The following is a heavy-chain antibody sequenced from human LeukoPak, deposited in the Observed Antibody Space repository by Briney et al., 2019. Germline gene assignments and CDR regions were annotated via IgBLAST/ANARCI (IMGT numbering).Heavy chain of an antibody. V-gene: IGHV3-53*01. Sequence: GGSLRLSCAASGFTFSDYEMNWVRQAPGKGLEWVSVIYSGGSTYYADSVKGRFTISRDNFKNTLYLQMNSLRAEDTAVYYCARVGYDILTGTFDYWGQGTLVTVSS. CDR3: ARVGYDILTGTFDY. D-gene: IGHD3-9*01. CDR1: GFTFSDYE. J-gene: IGHJ4*02. CDR2: IYSGGST.